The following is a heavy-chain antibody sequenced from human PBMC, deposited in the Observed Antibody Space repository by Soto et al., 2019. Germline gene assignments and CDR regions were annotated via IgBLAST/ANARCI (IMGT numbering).Heavy chain of an antibody. J-gene: IGHJ4*02. CDR3: TRDIFRTITTIDY. D-gene: IGHD1-1*01. CDR1: GFNFDDHA. Sequence: GGSLRLSCAASGFNFDDHAMNWVRQVPGKGLEWVSGISWNGAFPGYANSVKGRFTISRDNAKNSLTLLMNGLRPEDTALYYCTRDIFRTITTIDYWGQGTLVTVSS. CDR2: ISWNGAFP. V-gene: IGHV3-9*01.